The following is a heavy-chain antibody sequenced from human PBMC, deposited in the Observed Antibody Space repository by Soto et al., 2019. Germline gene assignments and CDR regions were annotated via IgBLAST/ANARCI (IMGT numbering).Heavy chain of an antibody. CDR1: GYTFINYY. Sequence: QVQLVQSGAEVKKPGASVKVSCRASGYTFINYYIHWVRPATGQGLEWLAIINPTSGSTNYAQKFQGRVTLTMDTSTSTVYMELSGLRSDDTAVFYCASYLAAGEHWGQGTLVTVSS. J-gene: IGHJ4*02. CDR3: ASYLAAGEH. D-gene: IGHD6-13*01. V-gene: IGHV1-46*01. CDR2: INPTSGST.